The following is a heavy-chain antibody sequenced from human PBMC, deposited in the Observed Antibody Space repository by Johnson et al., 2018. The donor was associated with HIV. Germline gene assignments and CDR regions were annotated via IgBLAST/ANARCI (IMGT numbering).Heavy chain of an antibody. Sequence: QVQLVESGGGVVQPGGSLRLSCAASGFTFSSYGMHWVRQAPGKGLEWVAFIRYDGSNKYYADSVKGRFTISRDNSKNTLYLQMNSLRAEDTAVYYCAKDWEVVVTADDAFDIWGQGTMVTVSS. CDR2: IRYDGSNK. CDR3: AKDWEVVVTADDAFDI. J-gene: IGHJ3*02. CDR1: GFTFSSYG. V-gene: IGHV3-30*02. D-gene: IGHD2-21*02.